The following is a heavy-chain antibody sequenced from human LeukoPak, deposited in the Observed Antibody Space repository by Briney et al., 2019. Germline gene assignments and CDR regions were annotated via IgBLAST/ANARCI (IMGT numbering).Heavy chain of an antibody. CDR1: GFTFSSYW. V-gene: IGHV3-74*01. J-gene: IGHJ3*02. D-gene: IGHD5-18*01. CDR3: ARLRGYDAFDI. CDR2: INSDGSST. Sequence: GGSLRLSCAASGFTFSSYWLPWVRQAPGKGLVWVSRINSDGSSTSYADSVKGRFTISRDNAKNTLYLQMNSLRAEDTAAYYCARLRGYDAFDIWGQGTMVTVSS.